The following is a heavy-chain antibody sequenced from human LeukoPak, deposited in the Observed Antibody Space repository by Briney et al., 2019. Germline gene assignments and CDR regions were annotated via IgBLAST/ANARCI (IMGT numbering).Heavy chain of an antibody. V-gene: IGHV3-48*02. CDR1: GFTFSNYE. CDR2: ISGDTTTT. Sequence: PGGSLRLSCAASGFTFSNYEMNWVRQAPGKGLEWLSLISGDTTTTYYAASVKGRFTISRDNARKSLYLQMHSLRDEDTAVYYCTRGLGKGAFDLWGQGTVVTVSS. D-gene: IGHD1-26*01. J-gene: IGHJ3*01. CDR3: TRGLGKGAFDL.